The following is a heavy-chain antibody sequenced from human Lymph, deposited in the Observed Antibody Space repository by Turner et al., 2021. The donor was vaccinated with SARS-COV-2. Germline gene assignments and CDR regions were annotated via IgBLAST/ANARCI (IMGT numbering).Heavy chain of an antibody. CDR1: GFTFSSYA. J-gene: IGHJ4*02. Sequence: QVQLVESGGGVVQPGRSLRLSCAASGFTFSSYAMHWVRQAPGKGLEGVALISYDGSNKYYADSVKGRFTISRDNSKNTLYLQMNSLRAEDTAVYYCARDGGGYLDYWGQGTLVTVSS. D-gene: IGHD2-15*01. V-gene: IGHV3-30-3*01. CDR2: ISYDGSNK. CDR3: ARDGGGYLDY.